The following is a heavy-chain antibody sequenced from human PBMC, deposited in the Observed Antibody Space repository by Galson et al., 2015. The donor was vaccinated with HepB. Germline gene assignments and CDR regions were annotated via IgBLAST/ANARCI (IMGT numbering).Heavy chain of an antibody. CDR2: ISGSGGST. V-gene: IGHV3-23*01. J-gene: IGHJ4*02. CDR1: GFTFSSYA. Sequence: SLRLSCAASGFTFSSYAMSWVRQAPGKGLEWVSAISGSGGSTYYADSVKGRFTISRDNSKNTLYLQMNSLRAEDTAVYYCARETEDGYRATSWGQGTLVTVSS. CDR3: ARETEDGYRATS. D-gene: IGHD5-24*01.